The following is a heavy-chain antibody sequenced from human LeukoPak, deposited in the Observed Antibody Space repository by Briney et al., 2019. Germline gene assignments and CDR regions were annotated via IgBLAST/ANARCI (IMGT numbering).Heavy chain of an antibody. CDR1: GGSISSGGYY. J-gene: IGHJ4*02. V-gene: IGHV4-30-2*01. CDR3: ARGGGSYLDY. D-gene: IGHD1-26*01. Sequence: SQTLSLTCTVSGGSISSGGYYWSWIRQPPGKGLEWIGEINHSGSTNYNPSLKSRVTISLDTSKNQLSLKLSSVTAADTAVYYCARGGGSYLDYWGQGTLVTVSS. CDR2: INHSGST.